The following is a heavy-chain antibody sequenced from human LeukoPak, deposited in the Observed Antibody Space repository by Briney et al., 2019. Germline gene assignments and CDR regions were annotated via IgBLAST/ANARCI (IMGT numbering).Heavy chain of an antibody. CDR1: GFTFTSYA. CDR2: IRGSGTVT. Sequence: PGGSLRLSCAASGFTFTSYAMSWVRQPTGKGLEWVSVIRGSGTVTYFADSVKGRLTVSRDNSKNTLELQMSCLRAEDTAMYYCAISLDDDGGVLWAVPEYWGQGTLVTVSS. CDR3: AISLDDDGGVLWAVPEY. D-gene: IGHD2-8*02. J-gene: IGHJ4*02. V-gene: IGHV3-23*01.